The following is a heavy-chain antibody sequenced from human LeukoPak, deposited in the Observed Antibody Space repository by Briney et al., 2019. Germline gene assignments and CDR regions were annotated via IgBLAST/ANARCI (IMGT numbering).Heavy chain of an antibody. CDR1: GFIFNNHA. CDR2: ISWNSGTI. CDR3: AKDNRRHYTSGPNPDSLH. D-gene: IGHD6-19*01. Sequence: GGSLRLSCAGSGFIFNNHAMHWVRQPPGKGLEWVSGISWNSGTIDYADSVRGRFTISRDNAKNSLYLQMDSLRVEDTAFYYCAKDNRRHYTSGPNPDSLHWGQGALVTVSS. V-gene: IGHV3-9*01. J-gene: IGHJ4*02.